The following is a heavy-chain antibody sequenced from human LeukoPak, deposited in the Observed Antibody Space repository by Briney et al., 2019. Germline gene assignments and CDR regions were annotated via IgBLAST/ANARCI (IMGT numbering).Heavy chain of an antibody. V-gene: IGHV3-48*03. CDR2: ISVIGYNI. Sequence: PSETLSLTCSVSGGSISSSSSYWGWVRQAPGKGLEWVSYISVIGYNIYYADSVKGRFTISRDNAKNSLYLQMNSLRAEDTAIYYCASDRGEYYGDYEDYWGQGTLVTVSS. D-gene: IGHD4-17*01. J-gene: IGHJ4*02. CDR3: ASDRGEYYGDYEDY. CDR1: GGSISSSSSY.